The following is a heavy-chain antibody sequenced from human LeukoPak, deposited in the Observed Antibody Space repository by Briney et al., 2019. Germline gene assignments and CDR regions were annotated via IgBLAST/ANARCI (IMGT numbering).Heavy chain of an antibody. Sequence: SETLSLTCAVYGGSFSGYYWSWIRQPPGKGLEWIGEINHSGSTNYNPSLKSRVTISVDTSKNQFSLKLMSVTAADTAVYYCARDNPDYDLSGYGVFDFWGQGILVTVSS. D-gene: IGHD3-22*01. CDR2: INHSGST. CDR3: ARDNPDYDLSGYGVFDF. CDR1: GGSFSGYY. V-gene: IGHV4-34*01. J-gene: IGHJ4*02.